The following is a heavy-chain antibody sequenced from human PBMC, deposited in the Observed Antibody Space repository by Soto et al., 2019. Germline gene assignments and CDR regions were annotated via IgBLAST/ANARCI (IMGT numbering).Heavy chain of an antibody. D-gene: IGHD4-17*01. V-gene: IGHV4-34*01. CDR2: INHSGST. Sequence: QVQLQQWGAGLLKPSETLSLTCAVYGGSFSGYYWSWIRQPPGKGLEWIGEINHSGSTNYNPSLKSRVTISVDTSKNQFSLKLSSVTAADTAVYYCARAYTETDAFDIWGQETMVTVSS. CDR3: ARAYTETDAFDI. J-gene: IGHJ3*02. CDR1: GGSFSGYY.